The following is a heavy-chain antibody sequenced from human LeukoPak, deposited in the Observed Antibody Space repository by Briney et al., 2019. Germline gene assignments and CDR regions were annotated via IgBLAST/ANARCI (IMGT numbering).Heavy chain of an antibody. J-gene: IGHJ4*02. Sequence: GGSLRLSCAASGFTFSSYWMHWVRQAPGKGLVWVSRINTDGSSTSYADSVKGRFTISRDNAKNTLYLQMNSLRAEDTAVCYCAREVEYDFWSGYPSYYFDYWGQGTLVTVSS. CDR1: GFTFSSYW. D-gene: IGHD3-3*01. CDR3: AREVEYDFWSGYPSYYFDY. CDR2: INTDGSST. V-gene: IGHV3-74*01.